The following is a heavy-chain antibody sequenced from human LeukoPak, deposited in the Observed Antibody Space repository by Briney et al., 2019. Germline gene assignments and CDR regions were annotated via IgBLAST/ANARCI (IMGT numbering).Heavy chain of an antibody. D-gene: IGHD4-17*01. CDR2: IYYSGNT. CDR1: GFTFSSYA. Sequence: GSLRLSCAASGFTFSSYAMSWVRQPPGKGLEWIGSIYYSGNTYYNPSFKSRVSISVDTSKNQFSLELNSVTAADTAVYYCARHATVTSFTFAYWGQGILVTVSS. J-gene: IGHJ4*02. V-gene: IGHV4-39*01. CDR3: ARHATVTSFTFAY.